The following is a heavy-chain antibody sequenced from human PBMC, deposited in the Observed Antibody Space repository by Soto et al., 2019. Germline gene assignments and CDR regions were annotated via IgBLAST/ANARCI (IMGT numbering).Heavy chain of an antibody. CDR2: IYSGGST. CDR1: GFTVSSNY. Sequence: GGSLRLSCAASGFTVSSNYMSWVRQAPGKGLEWVSVIYSGGSTYYADSVKGRFTISRDNSKNTLYLQMNSLRAEDTAVYYCSRVGPYYDYVWGNYMDDWGQGTLVTVSS. D-gene: IGHD3-16*01. CDR3: SRVGPYYDYVWGNYMDD. V-gene: IGHV3-66*02. J-gene: IGHJ4*02.